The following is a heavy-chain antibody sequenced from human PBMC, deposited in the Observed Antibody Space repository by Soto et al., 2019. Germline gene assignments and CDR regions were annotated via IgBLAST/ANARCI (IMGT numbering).Heavy chain of an antibody. V-gene: IGHV4-39*02. Sequence: PSETLSLACTVSGGSISSSSYYWGWIRQPPGKGLEWIGSIYYSGSTYYNPSLKSRVTISVDTSKNQSSLKLSSVTAADTAVYFCAREDHGGDRMDVWGQGTTVTGSS. CDR2: IYYSGST. CDR1: GGSISSSSYY. D-gene: IGHD2-21*02. CDR3: AREDHGGDRMDV. J-gene: IGHJ6*02.